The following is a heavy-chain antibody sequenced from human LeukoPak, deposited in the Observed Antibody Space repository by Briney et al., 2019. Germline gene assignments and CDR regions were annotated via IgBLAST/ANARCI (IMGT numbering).Heavy chain of an antibody. CDR1: GFTFSSYT. D-gene: IGHD2-15*01. CDR2: ISSSSSSI. CDR3: ARDSCTGGSCFY. V-gene: IGHV3-21*01. Sequence: GGSLRLSCAASGFTFSSYTMNWVRQAPGKGLEWVSSISSSSSSIYYADSVKGRFTISRGNAKNSLYLQMNSLRAEDTAVYYCARDSCTGGSCFYWGQGIQVTVSS. J-gene: IGHJ4*02.